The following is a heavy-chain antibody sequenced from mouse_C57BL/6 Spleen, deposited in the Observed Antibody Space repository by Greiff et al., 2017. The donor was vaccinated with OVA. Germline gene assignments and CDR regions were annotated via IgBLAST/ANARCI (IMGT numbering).Heavy chain of an antibody. CDR2: ISSGGSYT. V-gene: IGHV5-6*01. CDR1: GFTFSSYG. CDR3: AKGYYSKGNFDY. J-gene: IGHJ2*01. Sequence: VQLKESGGDLVKPGGSLKLSCAASGFTFSSYGMSWVRQTPDKRLEWVATISSGGSYTYYPDSVKGRFTISRDNAKNTLYLQMSSLKSEDTAMYYCAKGYYSKGNFDYWGQGTTLTVSS. D-gene: IGHD2-5*01.